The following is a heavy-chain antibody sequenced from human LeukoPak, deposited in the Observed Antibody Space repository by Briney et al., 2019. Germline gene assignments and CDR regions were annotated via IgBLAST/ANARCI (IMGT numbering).Heavy chain of an antibody. D-gene: IGHD3-22*01. J-gene: IGHJ4*02. V-gene: IGHV3-20*04. Sequence: GGSLRLSCAASGFTFDDYGMSWVRQAPGKGLDWVSGINWNGGSTGYADSVKGRFTISRDNAKNSLYLQMNSLRAEDTALYYCARGGYYDSSVVYWGQGTLVTVSS. CDR2: INWNGGST. CDR1: GFTFDDYG. CDR3: ARGGYYDSSVVY.